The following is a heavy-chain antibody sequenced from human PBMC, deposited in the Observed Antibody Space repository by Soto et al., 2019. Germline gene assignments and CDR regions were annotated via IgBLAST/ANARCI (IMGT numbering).Heavy chain of an antibody. Sequence: LRLSCAASGFTFTRYSMNWVRQAPGKGLEWVSSISSTTNYIYYGDSMKGRFTISRDNARNSLYLEMNSLRAEDTAVYYCARESEDLTSNFDYWGQGTLVTVSS. CDR3: ARESEDLTSNFDY. CDR2: ISSTTNYI. J-gene: IGHJ4*02. V-gene: IGHV3-21*06. CDR1: GFTFTRYS.